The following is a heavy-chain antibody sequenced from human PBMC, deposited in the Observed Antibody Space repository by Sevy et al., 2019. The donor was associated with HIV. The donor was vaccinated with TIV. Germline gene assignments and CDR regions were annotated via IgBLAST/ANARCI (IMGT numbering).Heavy chain of an antibody. V-gene: IGHV2-5*01. CDR3: AHILFPYGSGTYDY. D-gene: IGHD3-10*01. J-gene: IGHJ4*02. CDR1: GFSLSTSAVG. CDR2: IYWNDDK. Sequence: SVPTLVNPTQTLTLTCTFSGFSLSTSAVGVGWLRQPPGKVLEWLALIYWNDDKRYSPSLKSRLAITTDTSKNQVVLTMTNMDPVDTATYFCAHILFPYGSGTYDYWGQGTLVTVSS.